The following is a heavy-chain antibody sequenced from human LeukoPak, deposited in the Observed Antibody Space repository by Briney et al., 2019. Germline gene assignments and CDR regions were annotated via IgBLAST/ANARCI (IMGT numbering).Heavy chain of an antibody. D-gene: IGHD3-3*01. CDR3: ARDYDNLEWPRNDAFDI. CDR2: IYTSGST. Sequence: SETLSLTCTVSGGSISSYYWSWIRQPAGKGLEWIGRIYTSGSTNYNPSLKSRVTMSVDTSKNQFSLKLSSVTAADTAVYYCARDYDNLEWPRNDAFDIWGQGTMVTVSS. CDR1: GGSISSYY. V-gene: IGHV4-4*07. J-gene: IGHJ3*02.